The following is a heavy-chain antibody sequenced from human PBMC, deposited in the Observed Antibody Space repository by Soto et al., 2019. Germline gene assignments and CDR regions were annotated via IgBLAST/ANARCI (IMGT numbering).Heavy chain of an antibody. J-gene: IGHJ4*02. Sequence: QVQLVESGGGVVQPGRSLRLSCAASGFTFSSYVMHWVLQTPGRGLEWVAFISHDGNNKYYADSVKGRFTISRDNSENTLYLQMDSMRAEDTAVYYCARDDEGGSDCDLGYWGQGTLVTVSS. CDR3: ARDDEGGSDCDLGY. V-gene: IGHV3-30-3*01. D-gene: IGHD1-26*01. CDR1: GFTFSSYV. CDR2: ISHDGNNK.